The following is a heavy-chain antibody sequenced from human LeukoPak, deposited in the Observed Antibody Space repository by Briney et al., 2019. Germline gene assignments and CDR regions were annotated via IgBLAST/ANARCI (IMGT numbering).Heavy chain of an antibody. CDR1: GYTFTSYA. J-gene: IGHJ4*02. CDR2: INAGNGNT. CDR3: ARAQLYYYDSSGYPGLFDY. Sequence: ASVKVSCKASGYTFTSYAMHWVRQAPGQRLEWVGWINAGNGNTKYSQKFQGRVTITRDTSASTAYMELSSLRSEDTAVYYCARAQLYYYDSSGYPGLFDYWGQGTMVTVSS. D-gene: IGHD3-22*01. V-gene: IGHV1-3*01.